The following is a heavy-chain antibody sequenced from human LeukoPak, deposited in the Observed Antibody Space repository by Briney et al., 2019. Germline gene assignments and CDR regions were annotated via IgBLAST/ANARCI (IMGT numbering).Heavy chain of an antibody. D-gene: IGHD3-22*01. Sequence: PGGSLRLSCAASGFTFDDYAMHWLRQAPGKGLEWVSGISWNSGSIGYADSVKGRFTISRDNAKNSLYLQMNSLRAEDTALYYCAKSGDDSSGPLDYWGQGTLVTVSS. V-gene: IGHV3-9*01. CDR3: AKSGDDSSGPLDY. CDR1: GFTFDDYA. J-gene: IGHJ4*02. CDR2: ISWNSGSI.